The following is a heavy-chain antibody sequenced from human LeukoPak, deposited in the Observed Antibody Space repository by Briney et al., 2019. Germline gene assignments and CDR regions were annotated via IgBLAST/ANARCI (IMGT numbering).Heavy chain of an antibody. Sequence: PRGSLRLSCAASGFTFSSYAMHWVRQAPGKGLEWVAVISYDGSNKYFADSVKGRFTISRDNSKNTLYLQMNSLRAEDTAVYYCARYALTLADAFDIWGQGTMVAVSS. CDR3: ARYALTLADAFDI. CDR2: ISYDGSNK. J-gene: IGHJ3*02. V-gene: IGHV3-30-3*01. D-gene: IGHD2-2*01. CDR1: GFTFSSYA.